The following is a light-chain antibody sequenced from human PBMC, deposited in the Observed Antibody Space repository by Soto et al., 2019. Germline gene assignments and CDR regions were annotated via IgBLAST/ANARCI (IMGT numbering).Light chain of an antibody. V-gene: IGKV1-5*03. Sequence: DIQMTQSPSTLSGTVGDRVTNTCRASQTISSWLAWYQQKPRKAPRPRIYRASTLKSGVPSRFSGSGSGTDFPLTISCLQSEDFATYSCQQYYSYPPTFGPATKV. CDR3: QQYYSYPPT. J-gene: IGKJ3*01. CDR1: QTISSW. CDR2: RAS.